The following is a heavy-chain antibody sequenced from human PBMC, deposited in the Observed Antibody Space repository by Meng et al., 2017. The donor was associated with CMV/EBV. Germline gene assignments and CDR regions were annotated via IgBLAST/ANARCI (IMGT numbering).Heavy chain of an antibody. CDR2: IYYSGST. V-gene: IGHV4-39*06. J-gene: IGHJ4*02. CDR3: ARERGYSSPRFDY. CDR1: GGSISSSSYY. D-gene: IGHD6-13*01. Sequence: RLQLRGSGPGRVKPSGPLSLTCTGSGGSISSSSYYWGWIRQPPGKGLEWIGSIYYSGSTYYNPSLKSRVTISVDTSKNQFSLKLSSVTAADTAVYYCARERGYSSPRFDYWGQGTLVTVSS.